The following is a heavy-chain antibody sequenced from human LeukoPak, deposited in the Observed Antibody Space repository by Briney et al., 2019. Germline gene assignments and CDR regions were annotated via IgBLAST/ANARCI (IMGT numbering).Heavy chain of an antibody. CDR2: IYYSGST. CDR3: ARQRLYDSGAYFDY. CDR1: GGSIGSSTYY. Sequence: SETLSLTCTVSGGSIGSSTYYWDWIRQPPGKGLEWIGSIYYSGSTYYNPSLESRVTISVDTSKNQFTLKLSSVTAADTAMYYCARQRLYDSGAYFDYWGQGTLVTVSS. V-gene: IGHV4-39*01. J-gene: IGHJ4*02. D-gene: IGHD3-22*01.